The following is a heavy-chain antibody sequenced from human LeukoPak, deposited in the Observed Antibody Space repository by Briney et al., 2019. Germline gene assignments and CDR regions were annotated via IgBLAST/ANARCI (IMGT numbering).Heavy chain of an antibody. CDR3: ARSIAAAGTSLYY. J-gene: IGHJ4*02. V-gene: IGHV3-48*02. CDR1: GFTFSSYS. Sequence: GGSLRLSCAASGFTFSSYSMNWVRQAPGKGLEWVSYISSSSSTIYYADSVKGPFTISRNNAKNSLYLQMNSLRDEDTAVYYCARSIAAAGTSLYYWGQGTLVTVSS. D-gene: IGHD6-13*01. CDR2: ISSSSSTI.